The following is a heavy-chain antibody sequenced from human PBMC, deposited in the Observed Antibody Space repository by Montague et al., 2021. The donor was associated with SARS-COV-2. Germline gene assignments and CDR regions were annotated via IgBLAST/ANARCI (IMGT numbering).Heavy chain of an antibody. D-gene: IGHD6-13*01. J-gene: IGHJ4*02. V-gene: IGHV4-4*07. CDR1: GGSISGYF. CDR2: IYPGGGIFGRGRS. CDR3: ARDSDFSSWHVAEDYFVY. Sequence: ETVSLTCSVAGGSISGYFWSWIRQPAGKGLEWIGRIYPGGGIFGRGRSSDDPSLKRRVTVSIDTSRNQFSLSLNSVTAADTAVYFCARDSDFSSWHVAEDYFVYWGQGILVAVSS.